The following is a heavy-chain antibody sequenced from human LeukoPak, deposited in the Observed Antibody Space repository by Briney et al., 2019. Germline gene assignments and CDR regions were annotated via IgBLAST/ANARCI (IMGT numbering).Heavy chain of an antibody. Sequence: GGSLRLSCAAYGFTFSSYWMNWVRQAPGKGLEWVANIKRDGNEKNYVDSVKGRFSISRDNAKNSLYLQMDSLRAEDTAVYYCAKEGAYPIITYDSWGQGALVTVSS. D-gene: IGHD3-10*01. V-gene: IGHV3-7*01. CDR1: GFTFSSYW. CDR3: AKEGAYPIITYDS. J-gene: IGHJ5*01. CDR2: IKRDGNEK.